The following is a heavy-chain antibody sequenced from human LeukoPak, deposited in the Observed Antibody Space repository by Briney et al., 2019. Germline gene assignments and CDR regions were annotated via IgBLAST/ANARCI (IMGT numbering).Heavy chain of an antibody. J-gene: IGHJ4*02. Sequence: GGSLRLSCAASGFTFSSYSMNWVRQAPGKGLEWVSSISSSSSYIYYADSVKGRFTISRDNAKNSLYLQMNSLRAEDTAVYYCARDPGGFSDGSGSYRGYFDYWGQGTLVTVSS. CDR1: GFTFSSYS. V-gene: IGHV3-21*01. CDR2: ISSSSSYI. D-gene: IGHD3-10*01. CDR3: ARDPGGFSDGSGSYRGYFDY.